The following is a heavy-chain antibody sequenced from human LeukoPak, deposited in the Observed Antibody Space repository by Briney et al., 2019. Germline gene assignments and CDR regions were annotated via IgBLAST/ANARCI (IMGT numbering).Heavy chain of an antibody. Sequence: GGSLRLSCAASGFTFSTYSMNWVRQAPGKGLEWISYISSRSSTIYYADSVKGRFTISRDNAKNSLYLQMNSLRDEDTAVYYCARGCSGGSCFGDFDYWGQGTLGTVSS. V-gene: IGHV3-48*02. CDR1: GFTFSTYS. CDR2: ISSRSSTI. J-gene: IGHJ4*02. D-gene: IGHD2-15*01. CDR3: ARGCSGGSCFGDFDY.